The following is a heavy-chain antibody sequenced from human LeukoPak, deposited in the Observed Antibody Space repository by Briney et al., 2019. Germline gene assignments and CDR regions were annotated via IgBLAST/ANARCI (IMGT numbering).Heavy chain of an antibody. Sequence: GGSLRLSCAASAFTFSSSGMTWVRQAPVKGLKWVSTISDNGGRTYYADSVKGRFTISRDNSKNTLYLQMNSPRAEDTAVYYCAKGAYYDLWGQGTLVTVSS. V-gene: IGHV3-23*01. CDR3: AKGAYYDL. CDR2: ISDNGGRT. CDR1: AFTFSSSG. J-gene: IGHJ4*02. D-gene: IGHD3-22*01.